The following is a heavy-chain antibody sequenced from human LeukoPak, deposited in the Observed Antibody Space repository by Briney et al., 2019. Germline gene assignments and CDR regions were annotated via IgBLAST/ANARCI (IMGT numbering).Heavy chain of an antibody. CDR1: GGSISSYY. Sequence: SSETLSLTCTVSGGSISSYYWSWIRQPPGKGLEWIGYIYYSGSTSYNPSLKSRVTMSVDTSKKQISLKVRSVTAADTAVYYCARTTEDCSSTSCYQYWFDPWGQGTLVTVSS. J-gene: IGHJ5*02. V-gene: IGHV4-59*01. CDR2: IYYSGST. CDR3: ARTTEDCSSTSCYQYWFDP. D-gene: IGHD2-2*01.